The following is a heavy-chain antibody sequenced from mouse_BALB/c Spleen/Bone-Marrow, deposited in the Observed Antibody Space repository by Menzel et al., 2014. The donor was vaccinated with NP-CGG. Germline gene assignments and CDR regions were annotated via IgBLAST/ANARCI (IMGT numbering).Heavy chain of an antibody. CDR1: GFTFTDYY. D-gene: IGHD1-1*01. Sequence: EVKLQESGGGLVQPGGSLRLSCAPSGFTFTDYYMSWVRQPPGKALEWLGFIRNKANGYTTEYSASVKGRFTISRDNSQSILYLQMNTLRAEDSATYYCARDRGGLLHDYWGQGTTLTVSS. CDR3: ARDRGGLLHDY. CDR2: IRNKANGYTT. J-gene: IGHJ2*01. V-gene: IGHV7-3*02.